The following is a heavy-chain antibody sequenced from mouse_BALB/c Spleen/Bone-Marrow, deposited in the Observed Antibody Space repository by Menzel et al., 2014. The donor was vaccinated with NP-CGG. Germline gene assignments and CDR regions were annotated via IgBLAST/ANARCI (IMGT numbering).Heavy chain of an antibody. CDR2: IYPGKSDT. CDR3: TTLARNYFDY. J-gene: IGHJ2*01. D-gene: IGHD3-1*01. V-gene: IGHV1-5*01. CDR1: GYTFTSYW. Sequence: VQLQQSGTVLARPGASVKMSCKASGYTFTSYWMHWVKQRPGQGLERIGTIYPGKSDTTYNQKFKGKAKLTAVTSTSTAYMELSSLTNEDSAVYYCTTLARNYFDYWGQGTTLTVSS.